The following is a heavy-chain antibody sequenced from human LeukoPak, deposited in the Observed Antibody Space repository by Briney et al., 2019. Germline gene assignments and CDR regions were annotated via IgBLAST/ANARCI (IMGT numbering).Heavy chain of an antibody. CDR2: IKQDGSEK. D-gene: IGHD2-15*01. V-gene: IGHV3-7*03. Sequence: GASLRLSCAASGFTFSNYAMSWVRQAPGKGLEWVANIKQDGSEKYYVDSVKGRFTISRDNAKNSLYLQMNSLRAEDTAVYYCARDRWYCSGGSCYVNYFDYWGQGTLVTVSS. CDR3: ARDRWYCSGGSCYVNYFDY. CDR1: GFTFSNYA. J-gene: IGHJ4*02.